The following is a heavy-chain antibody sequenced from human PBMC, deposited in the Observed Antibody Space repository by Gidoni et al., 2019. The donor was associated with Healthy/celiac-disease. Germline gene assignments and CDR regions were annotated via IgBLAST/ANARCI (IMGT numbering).Heavy chain of an antibody. CDR3: AKGSGYSYVDAFDI. D-gene: IGHD5-18*01. CDR2: ISWNSGSI. V-gene: IGHV3-9*01. CDR1: GFTFDDYA. Sequence: EVQLVESGGGLVQPDRSLSLSCAASGFTFDDYAMNWVRQAPGKGLEWVSGISWNSGSIGYADSVKGRFTISRDNDKNSLYLQMNSLRAEDTALYYCAKGSGYSYVDAFDIWGQGTMVTVSS. J-gene: IGHJ3*02.